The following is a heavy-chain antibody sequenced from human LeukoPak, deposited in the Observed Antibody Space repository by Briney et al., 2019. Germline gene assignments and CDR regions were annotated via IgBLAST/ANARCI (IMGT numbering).Heavy chain of an antibody. CDR1: GGSFSGYY. J-gene: IGHJ4*02. CDR2: INHSGST. V-gene: IGHV4-34*01. Sequence: SETLSLTCAVYGGSFSGYYWSWIRQPPGKGLEWIGEINHSGSTNYNPSLKSRVTISVDTSRNQFSLKLSSVTAVDTAVYYCARGLGRDWGQGTLVTVSS. CDR3: ARGLGRD.